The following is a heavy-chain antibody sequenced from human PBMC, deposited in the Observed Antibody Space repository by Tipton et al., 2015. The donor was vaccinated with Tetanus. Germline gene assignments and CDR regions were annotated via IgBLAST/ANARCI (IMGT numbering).Heavy chain of an antibody. D-gene: IGHD3-16*01. CDR2: IIPIFGTA. V-gene: IGHV1-69*13. Sequence: QSGAEVKMPGDSVKVSCKASFGSTFNSFIITWVRQAPGQGLEWMGGIIPIFGTANYAQKFQGRVTITADESTSTAYMELSSLRSEDTAVYYCARDGGYWGQGTLVTISS. CDR3: ARDGGY. CDR1: FGSTFNSFI. J-gene: IGHJ4*02.